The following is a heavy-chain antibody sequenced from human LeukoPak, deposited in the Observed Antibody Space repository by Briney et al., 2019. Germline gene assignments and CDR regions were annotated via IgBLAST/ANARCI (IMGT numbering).Heavy chain of an antibody. Sequence: GASVKVSCKASGYTFTSYGISWVRQAPGQGLEWMGWISAYNGNTNYAQKLQGRVTMTTDTSTSTAYMELSSLRSEDTAVYYCAEDRYSSSSPLYYYYGMDVWGQGTTVTVSS. CDR3: AEDRYSSSSPLYYYYGMDV. CDR2: ISAYNGNT. V-gene: IGHV1-18*01. D-gene: IGHD6-6*01. J-gene: IGHJ6*02. CDR1: GYTFTSYG.